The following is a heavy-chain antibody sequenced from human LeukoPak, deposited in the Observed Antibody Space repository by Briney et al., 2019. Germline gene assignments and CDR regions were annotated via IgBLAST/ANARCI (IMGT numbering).Heavy chain of an antibody. V-gene: IGHV4-34*01. D-gene: IGHD2-15*01. CDR2: INHSGST. CDR1: GGSFSGYY. CDR3: ASLRTRVLWGGNAESIDY. J-gene: IGHJ4*02. Sequence: SETLSLTCAVYGGSFSGYYWSWIRQPPGRGLEWIGEINHSGSTNYNPSLKSRVTISVDTSKNQFSLKLSSVTAADTAVYYCASLRTRVLWGGNAESIDYWGQGTLVTVSS.